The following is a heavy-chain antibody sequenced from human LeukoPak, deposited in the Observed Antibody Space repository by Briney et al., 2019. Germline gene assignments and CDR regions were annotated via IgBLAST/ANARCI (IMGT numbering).Heavy chain of an antibody. V-gene: IGHV4-31*01. CDR3: ASRAGNYYDRQDDAFDI. Sequence: PSQTLSLTCTVSGGSISSGGYYWSWIRQHPGKGLEWIGYIYYSGSTNYNPSLKSLVTISVDTSKNRFSLKLSSVTAADPAVYYCASRAGNYYDRQDDAFDIWGQGTMVTVSS. J-gene: IGHJ3*02. CDR2: IYYSGST. CDR1: GGSISSGGYY. D-gene: IGHD3-22*01.